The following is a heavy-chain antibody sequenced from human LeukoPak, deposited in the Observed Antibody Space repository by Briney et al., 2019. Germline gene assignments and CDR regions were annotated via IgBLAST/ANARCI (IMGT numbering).Heavy chain of an antibody. J-gene: IGHJ5*02. V-gene: IGHV5-51*01. CDR3: ARRLPSNWFDP. D-gene: IGHD2-15*01. CDR1: GYSFTSYW. CDR2: IYPGDSDT. Sequence: GESLKISCKGSGYSFTSYWIGWVRQLPGKGLEWMGIIYPGDSDTKYSPSFQGQVTISADKSISTAYLQWSSLKASDTAMYYCARRLPSNWFDPWGQGTLVTVSS.